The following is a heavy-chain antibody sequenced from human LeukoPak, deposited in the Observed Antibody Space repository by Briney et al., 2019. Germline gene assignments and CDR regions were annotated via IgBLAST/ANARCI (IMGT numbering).Heavy chain of an antibody. CDR2: ITPSGST. Sequence: SETLSLACVVYGGSFSGYFWSWIRQPPGKGLEWIGEITPSGSTNYNPSLKSRVSISIDTSKKKLSLRLTSVTAADSAVYYCASSFYYDSRDYWGQGTLVTVSS. V-gene: IGHV4-34*01. CDR1: GGSFSGYF. CDR3: ASSFYYDSRDY. J-gene: IGHJ4*02. D-gene: IGHD3-22*01.